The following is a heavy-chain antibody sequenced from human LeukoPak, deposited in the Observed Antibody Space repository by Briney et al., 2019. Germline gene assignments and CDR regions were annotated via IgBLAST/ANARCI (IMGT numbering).Heavy chain of an antibody. CDR3: AREVGATTGYYYGMDV. V-gene: IGHV1-69*04. Sequence: SVKVSCKASGGTFSSYTISWVRQAPGQGLEWMGRIIPILGIANYAQKFQGRVTITADRSTSTAYMELSSLRSEDTAVYYCAREVGATTGYYYGMDVWGQGTTVTVSS. CDR2: IIPILGIA. CDR1: GGTFSSYT. D-gene: IGHD1-26*01. J-gene: IGHJ6*02.